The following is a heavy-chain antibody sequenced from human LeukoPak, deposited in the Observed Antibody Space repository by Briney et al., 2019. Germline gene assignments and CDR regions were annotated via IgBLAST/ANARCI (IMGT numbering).Heavy chain of an antibody. J-gene: IGHJ4*02. V-gene: IGHV3-23*01. CDR1: GFTFSTYA. CDR2: ISGSGGST. D-gene: IGHD7-27*01. Sequence: RGSLRLSCAASGFTFSTYAMSWVREAPGKGLGWVSGISGSGGSTYYADSVKGRFTISRDNSKNTLYLQMNSLRAEDTAVYYCAKVVNWGSSDFVYSGQGALVTVSS. CDR3: AKVVNWGSSDFVY.